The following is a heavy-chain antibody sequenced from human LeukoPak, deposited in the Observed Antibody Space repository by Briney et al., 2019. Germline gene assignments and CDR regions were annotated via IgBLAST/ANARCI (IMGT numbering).Heavy chain of an antibody. Sequence: SETLSLTRTVSGGSISTGGYYWSWIRQHPGKGLEWIRYIYYSGSAYYNPSLKSRITISLDTSKNQFSLRLTSVTAADTAVYYCARGEIWFDPWGQGTLVTVSS. J-gene: IGHJ5*02. CDR2: IYYSGSA. CDR3: ARGEIWFDP. CDR1: GGSISTGGYY. V-gene: IGHV4-31*03.